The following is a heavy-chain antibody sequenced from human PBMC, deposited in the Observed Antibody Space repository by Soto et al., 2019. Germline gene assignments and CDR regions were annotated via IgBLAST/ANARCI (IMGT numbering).Heavy chain of an antibody. V-gene: IGHV1-8*01. J-gene: IGHJ4*02. CDR2: IIPNSGNA. CDR1: GYTFTSYD. Sequence: ASVKVSCKASGYTFTSYDINWVRQATGQGLEWMGWIIPNSGNADYAQKFQGRVTITTDTSTSTAYMELSSLRSEDTAVYYCARASGAVAGNQVDYWGQGTLVTVSS. D-gene: IGHD6-19*01. CDR3: ARASGAVAGNQVDY.